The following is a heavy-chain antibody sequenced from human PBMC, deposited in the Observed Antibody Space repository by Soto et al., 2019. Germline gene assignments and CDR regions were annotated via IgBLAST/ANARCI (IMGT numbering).Heavy chain of an antibody. Sequence: QVQLVQSGAEVKKPGSSVKVSCKASGGTFSSYAISWLRQAPGQGLEWMGGIIPIFGTANYEQKCQGRVTITADESTHTAYMELSSLRSEDKAVYYSARGGECTNGVCQQRTRGVFDYWGQGTLVPGFS. CDR3: ARGGECTNGVCQQRTRGVFDY. J-gene: IGHJ4*02. D-gene: IGHD2-8*01. V-gene: IGHV1-69*01. CDR2: IIPIFGTA. CDR1: GGTFSSYA.